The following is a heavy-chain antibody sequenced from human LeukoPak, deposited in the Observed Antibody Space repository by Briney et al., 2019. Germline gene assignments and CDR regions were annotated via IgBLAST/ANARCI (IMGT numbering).Heavy chain of an antibody. CDR1: GYPFTTWE. CDR3: ARGPRNDP. V-gene: IGHV1-8*01. J-gene: IGHJ5*02. CDR2: VHPNGGNT. D-gene: IGHD1-14*01. Sequence: ASVKVSCTTSGYPFTTWEINWVRQAAGHGLEWMGWVHPNGGNTAYAQKFQGRVTMTRDTSISTAYMELSGPTSDDTAVYFCARGPRNDPWGQGTLVTVSS.